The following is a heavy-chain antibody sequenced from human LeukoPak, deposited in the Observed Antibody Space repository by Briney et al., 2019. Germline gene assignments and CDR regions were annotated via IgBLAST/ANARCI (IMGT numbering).Heavy chain of an antibody. V-gene: IGHV4-34*01. CDR1: GGSFSGYY. Sequence: PSETLSLTCAVYGGSFSGYYWSRIRQPPGKGLEWIGEINHSGSTNYNPSLKSRVTISVDTSKNQFSLKLSSVTAADTAVYYCAIVVSHPNTYYFDYWGQGTLVTVSS. J-gene: IGHJ4*02. CDR2: INHSGST. CDR3: AIVVSHPNTYYFDY.